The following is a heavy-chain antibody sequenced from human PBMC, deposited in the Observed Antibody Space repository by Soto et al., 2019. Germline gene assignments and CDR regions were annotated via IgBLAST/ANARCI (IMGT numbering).Heavy chain of an antibody. Sequence: QVQLVQSGAEVRKPGASVKVSCKASGYTFSDYYIHWVRQAPGQGLEWMGWINPSSGGTKYAPKFQGGVTMTRDTSITTAYMELSRLRSGDTAVYYWAREPATAKPEGVDFWGQGTLVTVSS. CDR3: AREPATAKPEGVDF. J-gene: IGHJ4*02. V-gene: IGHV1-2*02. CDR2: INPSSGGT. D-gene: IGHD1-1*01. CDR1: GYTFSDYY.